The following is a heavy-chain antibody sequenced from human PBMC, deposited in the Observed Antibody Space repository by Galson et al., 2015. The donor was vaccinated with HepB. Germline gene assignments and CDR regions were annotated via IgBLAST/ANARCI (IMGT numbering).Heavy chain of an antibody. D-gene: IGHD2-15*01. CDR2: IIPILGIA. J-gene: IGHJ6*03. CDR1: GGTFSSYA. Sequence: SVKVSCKASGGTFSSYAISWVRQAPGQGLEWMGRIIPILGIANYAQKFQGRVTITADKSTSTAYMELSSLRSEDTAVYYCARDPHTGRHPHYYYYYMDVWGKGTTVTVSS. CDR3: ARDPHTGRHPHYYYYYMDV. V-gene: IGHV1-69*04.